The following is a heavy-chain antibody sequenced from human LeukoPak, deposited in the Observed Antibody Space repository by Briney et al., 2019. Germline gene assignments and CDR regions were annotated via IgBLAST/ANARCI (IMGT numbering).Heavy chain of an antibody. CDR3: AKVCGGDCYPLDY. CDR1: GFTFDDYT. CDR2: ISWDGGST. Sequence: GGSLRLSCAAPGFTFDDYTMHWVRQAPGKGLEWVSLISWDGGSTYYADSVKGRFTISRDNSKNSLYLQMNSLRTEDTALYYCAKVCGGDCYPLDYWGQGTLVTVSS. V-gene: IGHV3-43*01. D-gene: IGHD2-21*01. J-gene: IGHJ4*02.